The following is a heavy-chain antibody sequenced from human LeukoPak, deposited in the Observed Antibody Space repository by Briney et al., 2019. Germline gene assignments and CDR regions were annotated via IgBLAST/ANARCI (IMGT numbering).Heavy chain of an antibody. CDR2: ISSDGTYT. CDR1: GFTFSSHL. D-gene: IGHD5-18*01. V-gene: IGHV3-74*01. J-gene: IGHJ4*02. Sequence: GGSLRLSCAASGFTFSSHLMHWVRQAPGKGLVWVSRISSDGTYTNYADSVRGRFTISRDNSKNTLYLQMNSLRAEDTAVYYCTKSGYSYGDFDYWGQGTLVTVSS. CDR3: TKSGYSYGDFDY.